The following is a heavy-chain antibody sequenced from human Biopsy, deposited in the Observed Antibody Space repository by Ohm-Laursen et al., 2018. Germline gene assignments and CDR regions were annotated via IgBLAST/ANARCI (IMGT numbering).Heavy chain of an antibody. V-gene: IGHV1-2*02. J-gene: IGHJ5*01. CDR1: GDTFTGYY. D-gene: IGHD3-3*01. CDR3: ARELGDFWGGRQFDF. CDR2: INAKTGDT. Sequence: GPSVTASCNVSGDTFTGYYMHWVRQAPGPGLESMGWINAKTGDTNYAQKFHGRVTMTRDTSISTIYMELRRLTSDDTAVFYCARELGDFWGGRQFDFWGQGTLVTVSS.